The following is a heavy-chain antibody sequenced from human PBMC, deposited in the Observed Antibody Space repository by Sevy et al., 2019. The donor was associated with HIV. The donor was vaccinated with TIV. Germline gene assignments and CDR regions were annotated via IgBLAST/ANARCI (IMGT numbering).Heavy chain of an antibody. D-gene: IGHD1-26*01. CDR3: ARQVGSTDY. V-gene: IGHV3-48*03. CDR1: GFTFSSYE. CDR2: ISSSGSTI. Sequence: GGCLRLSCAASGFTFSSYEMNWVRQAPGKGLEGVSYISSSGSTIYYADSVKGRFTISRDNAKNSLYLQMNSLRAEDTTVYYCARQVGSTDYWGQGTLVIVSS. J-gene: IGHJ4*02.